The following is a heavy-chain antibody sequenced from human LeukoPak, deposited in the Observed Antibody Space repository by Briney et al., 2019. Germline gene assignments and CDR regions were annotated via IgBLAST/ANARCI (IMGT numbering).Heavy chain of an antibody. Sequence: GESLKISCQGSGYSFTSYWIGWVRQMPGKGLEWMGVIYPSDSDTRYSPSFQGQVTISADKSISTAYLQWSSLKASDTAVYYCARPSSSWYDNFDYWGQGTLVTVSS. CDR3: ARPSSSWYDNFDY. CDR1: GYSFTSYW. V-gene: IGHV5-51*01. J-gene: IGHJ4*02. CDR2: IYPSDSDT. D-gene: IGHD6-13*01.